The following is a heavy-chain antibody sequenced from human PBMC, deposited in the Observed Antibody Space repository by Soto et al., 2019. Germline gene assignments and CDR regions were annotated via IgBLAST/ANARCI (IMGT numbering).Heavy chain of an antibody. CDR1: GYTFTSYA. CDR2: INAGNGNT. Sequence: GASVKVSCKASGYTFTSYAMHWVRQAPGQRLEWMGWINAGNGNTKYSQKFQGRVTITRDTSASTAYMELSSLRSEDTAVYYCARDPRAIVVVPAAIRTEKDNWFDPWGQGTLVTVSS. D-gene: IGHD2-2*01. CDR3: ARDPRAIVVVPAAIRTEKDNWFDP. V-gene: IGHV1-3*01. J-gene: IGHJ5*02.